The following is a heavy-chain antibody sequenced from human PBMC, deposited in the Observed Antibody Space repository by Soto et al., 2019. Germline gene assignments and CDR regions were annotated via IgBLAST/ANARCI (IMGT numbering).Heavy chain of an antibody. J-gene: IGHJ4*02. D-gene: IGHD3-9*01. CDR2: IYYTGAA. V-gene: IGHV4-31*03. CDR3: ASGTFEPRSFAL. CDR1: GGSISTGGTY. Sequence: ASETLSLTCSVSGGSISTGGTYWSWARLLPVKGLQWVGYIYYTGAAYYNPALQSRLTISLYTSHNQFSLKLTSLTAADTAVYYCASGTFEPRSFALGGQRTQVTESS.